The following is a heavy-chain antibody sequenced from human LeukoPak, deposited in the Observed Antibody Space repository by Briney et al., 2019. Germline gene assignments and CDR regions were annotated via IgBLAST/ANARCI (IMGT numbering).Heavy chain of an antibody. D-gene: IGHD3-3*01. CDR2: MNPNSGDT. Sequence: ASVKVSCKASGYTFTGYYMHWVRQATGQGLEWMGRMNPNSGDTGYAQKFQGRVTMTRNTSISTAYMELSSLRSEDTAVYYCARARNAITIFGVVTVRGGMDVWGQGTTVTVSS. J-gene: IGHJ6*02. CDR3: ARARNAITIFGVVTVRGGMDV. V-gene: IGHV1-8*02. CDR1: GYTFTGYY.